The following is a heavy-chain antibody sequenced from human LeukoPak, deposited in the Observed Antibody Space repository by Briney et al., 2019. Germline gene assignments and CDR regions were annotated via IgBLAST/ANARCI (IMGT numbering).Heavy chain of an antibody. J-gene: IGHJ3*02. CDR1: GGSISSSSYY. D-gene: IGHD2-21*02. CDR2: IYYSGST. CDR3: ATPLAYCGGDCSGAFDI. Sequence: SETLSLTCTVSGGSISSSSYYWGWIRQPPGTGLEWIGSIYYSGSTYYNPSLKSRVTISVDTSKNQFSLKLSSVTAADTAVYYCATPLAYCGGDCSGAFDIWGQGTMVTVSS. V-gene: IGHV4-39*07.